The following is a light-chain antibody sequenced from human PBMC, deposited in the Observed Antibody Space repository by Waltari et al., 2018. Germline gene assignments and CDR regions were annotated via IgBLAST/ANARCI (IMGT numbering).Light chain of an antibody. CDR2: AAS. V-gene: IGKV1-39*01. J-gene: IGKJ4*01. CDR3: QQSYTALT. Sequence: DIQMTQSPSSLSASVGDRVTITCRASQRIISYLKWYQQKPGKAPKLLIYAASSLQSGVPSRFSGSGSGTYFTLTISSLQPEDFATYFCQQSYTALTFGGGTKVEIK. CDR1: QRIISY.